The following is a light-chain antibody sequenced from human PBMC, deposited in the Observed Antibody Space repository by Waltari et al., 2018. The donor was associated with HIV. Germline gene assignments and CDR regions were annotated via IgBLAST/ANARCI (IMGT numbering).Light chain of an antibody. Sequence: QSVLTQPPSVSAAPGQKITISCSGSSSNIGNNYVSWYQQLPGTAPKLLIYDKHKRPSGIPDRFSGSNSGTSATLGITGLQTGDEADYYCGTWDSSLSAGVFGGGTKVTVL. CDR3: GTWDSSLSAGV. CDR2: DKH. J-gene: IGLJ2*01. V-gene: IGLV1-51*01. CDR1: SSNIGNNY.